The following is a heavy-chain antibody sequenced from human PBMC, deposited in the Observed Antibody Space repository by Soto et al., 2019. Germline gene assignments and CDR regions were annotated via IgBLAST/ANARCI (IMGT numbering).Heavy chain of an antibody. CDR1: GFSFSTYS. D-gene: IGHD6-19*01. CDR2: ITKSSSPI. Sequence: TGGSLRLSCVASGFSFSTYSMDWVRQAPGKGLEWLSYITKSSSPIYYADSVKGRFTTSRDNAKNSVYLQMNNLREEDTAVYYCARLYTCGWYLDHWGQGTLVTVSS. CDR3: ARLYTCGWYLDH. J-gene: IGHJ4*02. V-gene: IGHV3-48*02.